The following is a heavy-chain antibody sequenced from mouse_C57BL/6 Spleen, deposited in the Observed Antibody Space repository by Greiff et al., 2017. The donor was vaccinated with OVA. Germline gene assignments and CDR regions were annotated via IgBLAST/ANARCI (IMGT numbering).Heavy chain of an antibody. D-gene: IGHD1-1*01. CDR2: IDPSDSYT. J-gene: IGHJ2*01. V-gene: IGHV1-69*01. Sequence: QVQLQQSGAELVMPGASVKLSCKASGYTFTSYWMHWVKQRPGQGLEWIGEIDPSDSYTNYNQKFKGKSTLTVDKSSSTAYMQLSSLTSEDSAVYYCARRGSSPVDYWGQGTTLTVSS. CDR1: GYTFTSYW. CDR3: ARRGSSPVDY.